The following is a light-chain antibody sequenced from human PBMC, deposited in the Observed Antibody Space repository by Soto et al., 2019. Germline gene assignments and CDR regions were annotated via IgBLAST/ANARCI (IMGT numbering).Light chain of an antibody. CDR2: GAS. CDR3: QQYDSSPRT. Sequence: EIVLTQSPGTLSLSPGERATVSCRASQSVSSSYLAWFQQRPGQAPRLLIYGASNRATGITDRFSGSGSGTDFTLTISRLEPEDFAVYYCQQYDSSPRTFGQGTKVEIK. J-gene: IGKJ1*01. CDR1: QSVSSSY. V-gene: IGKV3-20*01.